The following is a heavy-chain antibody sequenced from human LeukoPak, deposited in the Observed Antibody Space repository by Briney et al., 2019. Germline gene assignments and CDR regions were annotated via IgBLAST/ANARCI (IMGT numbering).Heavy chain of an antibody. CDR1: GFPDSSNY. J-gene: IGHJ4*02. CDR3: ASLPYSSPFSFYY. V-gene: IGHV3-53*01. Sequence: GGSLRLSCAASGFPDSSNYMSWVRQAPGKGLEWVSVIYSGGNTYYADSVKGRFTISRDNSKNTLYLQMNSLRAEDTAVYYSASLPYSSPFSFYYWGQGTLVTVSS. CDR2: IYSGGNT. D-gene: IGHD2-15*01.